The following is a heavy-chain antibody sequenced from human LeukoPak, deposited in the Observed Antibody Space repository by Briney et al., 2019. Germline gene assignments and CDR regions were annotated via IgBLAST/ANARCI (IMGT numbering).Heavy chain of an antibody. CDR3: ARGRRYYDSSGYGDY. V-gene: IGHV4-39*07. J-gene: IGHJ4*02. CDR1: GGSISSSSYY. CDR2: IYYSGRI. D-gene: IGHD3-22*01. Sequence: SETLSLTCTVSGGSISSSSYYWGWIRQPPGKGLEWIGSIYYSGRIYSNPSLKSRVTISVDTSKNQFSLKLSSVTAADTAVYYCARGRRYYDSSGYGDYWGQGTLVTVSS.